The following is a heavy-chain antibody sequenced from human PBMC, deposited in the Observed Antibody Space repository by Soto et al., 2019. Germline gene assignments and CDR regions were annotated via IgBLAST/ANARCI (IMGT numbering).Heavy chain of an antibody. CDR1: GYSFTSYW. V-gene: IGHV5-51*01. J-gene: IGHJ6*02. CDR3: ARVGCGGDCYYYYYYGMDV. D-gene: IGHD2-21*02. CDR2: IYPGDSDT. Sequence: GESLKISCKGSGYSFTSYWIGWVRQMPGKGLEWMGIIYPGDSDTRYSPSFQGQVTISADKSISTAYLQWSSLKASDTAMYYCARVGCGGDCYYYYYYGMDVWGQGTTVTVSS.